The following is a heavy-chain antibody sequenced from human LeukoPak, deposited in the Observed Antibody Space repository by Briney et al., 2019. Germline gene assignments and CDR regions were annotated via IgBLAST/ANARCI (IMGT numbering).Heavy chain of an antibody. Sequence: PGGSLRLSCAASGFTFSSYEMNWVRQAPGKGLEWVSYMSGSGTTMYYADSVKGRFTISRDNAKNSLYLQMNGLRAEDTAVYYCARDYWFDPWGHGTLVTVSS. CDR2: MSGSGTTM. V-gene: IGHV3-48*03. CDR1: GFTFSSYE. CDR3: ARDYWFDP. J-gene: IGHJ5*02.